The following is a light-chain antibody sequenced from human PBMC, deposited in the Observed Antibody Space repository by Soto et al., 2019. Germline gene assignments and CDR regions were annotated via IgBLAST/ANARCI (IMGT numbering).Light chain of an antibody. Sequence: VVTQSPGNRNLSPGERASLSCRASQTVSSYLASYQQKPGQSPRLVSYDASNRATGIPARFSGSGSGTDFTLIIASLEPEDSAVYYCQQRSNWHRLPFGGRTKVDNK. CDR2: DAS. V-gene: IGKV3-11*01. CDR1: QTVSSY. J-gene: IGKJ4*01. CDR3: QQRSNWHRLP.